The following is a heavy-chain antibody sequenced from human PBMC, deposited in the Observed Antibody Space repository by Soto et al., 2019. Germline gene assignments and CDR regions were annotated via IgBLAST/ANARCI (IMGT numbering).Heavy chain of an antibody. J-gene: IGHJ5*02. Sequence: EVQLLESGGGLVQPGESLRLSCAASVFTFSSYAMTWVRQAPGKGLAWVSSISGSGDYTYFPDSEKGRFTISRENAKDTLKLQMSSRRVEDTAIYYCAKDSRSHPQGGFDPWGQGTLVTVSS. D-gene: IGHD2-15*01. CDR3: AKDSRSHPQGGFDP. CDR2: ISGSGDYT. CDR1: VFTFSSYA. V-gene: IGHV3-23*01.